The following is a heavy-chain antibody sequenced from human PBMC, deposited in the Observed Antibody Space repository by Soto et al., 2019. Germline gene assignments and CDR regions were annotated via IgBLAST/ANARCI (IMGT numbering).Heavy chain of an antibody. D-gene: IGHD2-2*01. CDR3: ARPTVLVPAAFYALDV. J-gene: IGHJ6*02. Sequence: ASVKVSCKASGYTFTNYAMHWVRQAPGQRLEWMGWINAGNGNTRYSQKIQGRVTITRDTSASTAYMELSSLRTEDTAVYFCARPTVLVPAAFYALDVWGQGTTATVSS. V-gene: IGHV1-3*01. CDR1: GYTFTNYA. CDR2: INAGNGNT.